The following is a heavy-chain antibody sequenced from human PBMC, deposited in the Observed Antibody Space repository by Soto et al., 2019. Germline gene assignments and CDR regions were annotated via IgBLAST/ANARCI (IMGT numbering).Heavy chain of an antibody. J-gene: IGHJ6*03. D-gene: IGHD2-15*01. CDR1: GFTFSSYA. CDR2: ISGSGGST. CDR3: AKEGGEYCSGGSCYFRYYYMDV. V-gene: IGHV3-23*01. Sequence: GGSLRLSCAASGFTFSSYAMSWVRQAPGKGLEWVSAISGSGGSTYYADSVKGRFTISRDNSKNTLYLQMNSLRAEDTAVYYCAKEGGEYCSGGSCYFRYYYMDVWGKGTTVTVSS.